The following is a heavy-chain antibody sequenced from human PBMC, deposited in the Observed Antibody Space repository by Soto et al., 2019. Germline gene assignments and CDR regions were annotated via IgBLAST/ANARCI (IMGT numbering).Heavy chain of an antibody. CDR2: IIPSYDRT. Sequence: QVLLLQSGSEVKKAGSSVKVSCKASGDAFKSYAIHWVRQAPGQGLEYMGRIIPSYDRTEYAQKFQGRLTLTADMYTSTVYMELSSLRSEDTAVYYCARDPTNDYGDDTFDYWGQGTKVIVSS. CDR3: ARDPTNDYGDDTFDY. CDR1: GDAFKSYA. D-gene: IGHD4-17*01. J-gene: IGHJ4*02. V-gene: IGHV1-69*06.